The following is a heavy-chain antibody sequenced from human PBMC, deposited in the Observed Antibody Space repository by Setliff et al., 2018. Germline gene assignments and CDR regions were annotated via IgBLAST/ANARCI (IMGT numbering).Heavy chain of an antibody. CDR3: ARAYSYYYYYMDV. CDR2: INHSGST. CDR1: GGSFSGYY. J-gene: IGHJ6*03. V-gene: IGHV4-34*01. Sequence: PSETLSLTCAVYGGSFSGYYWSWIRQPPGKGLEWLGEINHSGSTNCNPSLKSRVTISVDTSKNQFPLKLSSVTAADTAVYYCARAYSYYYYYMDVWGKGTTVTVSS. D-gene: IGHD4-4*01.